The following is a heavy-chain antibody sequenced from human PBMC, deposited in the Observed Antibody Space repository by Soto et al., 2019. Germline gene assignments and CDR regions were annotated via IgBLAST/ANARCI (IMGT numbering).Heavy chain of an antibody. D-gene: IGHD3-10*01. Sequence: GGSLRLSCAASGFTFSSYSMNWVRQAPGKGLEWVSYISSSSSTIYYEDSVKGRFTISRDNAKNSLYLQMNSLRAEDTAVYYCARVHYTPRLNYYYYYYMDVWGKGTTVTVSS. CDR2: ISSSSSTI. CDR1: GFTFSSYS. V-gene: IGHV3-48*01. CDR3: ARVHYTPRLNYYYYYYMDV. J-gene: IGHJ6*03.